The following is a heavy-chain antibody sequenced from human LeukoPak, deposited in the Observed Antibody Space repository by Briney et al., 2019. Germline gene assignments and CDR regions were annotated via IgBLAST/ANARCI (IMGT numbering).Heavy chain of an antibody. CDR2: IRYDGSNK. J-gene: IGHJ6*03. CDR3: AKEAYSYGYYYYYYMDV. CDR1: GFTFSSYG. V-gene: IGHV3-30*02. Sequence: TGGSLRLSCAASGFTFSSYGMHWVRQAPGKGLEWVAFIRYDGSNKYYADSVKGRFTISRDNSKNTLYLQMNSLRAEDTAVYYCAKEAYSYGYYYYYYMDVWGKGTTVTISS. D-gene: IGHD5-18*01.